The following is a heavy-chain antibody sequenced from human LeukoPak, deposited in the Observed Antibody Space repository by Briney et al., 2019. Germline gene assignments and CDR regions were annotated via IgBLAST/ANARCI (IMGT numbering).Heavy chain of an antibody. V-gene: IGHV3-23*01. Sequence: GGSLRLSCAASGFSFSSYTMRWVRQAPGKGLEWVSSINYSGGGTYYADSVKGRFTISRDNSKNTVYLQMNSLRAEDTAVYYCAKSRDYTIDIWGQGTMVTVS. CDR3: AKSRDYTIDI. J-gene: IGHJ3*02. D-gene: IGHD2-2*02. CDR1: GFSFSSYT. CDR2: INYSGGGT.